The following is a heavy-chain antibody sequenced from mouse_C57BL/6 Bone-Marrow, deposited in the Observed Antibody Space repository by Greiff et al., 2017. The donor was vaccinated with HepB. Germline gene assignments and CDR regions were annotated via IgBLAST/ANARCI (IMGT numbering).Heavy chain of an antibody. CDR2: IYPGDGDT. V-gene: IGHV1-82*01. CDR1: GYAFSSSW. J-gene: IGHJ3*01. Sequence: VQRVESGPELVKPGASVKISCKASGYAFSSSWMNWVKQRPGKGLEWIGRIYPGDGDTNYNGKFKGKATLTADKSSSTAYMQLSSLTSEDSAVYFCASNYPFAYWGQGTLVTVSA. D-gene: IGHD2-1*01. CDR3: ASNYPFAY.